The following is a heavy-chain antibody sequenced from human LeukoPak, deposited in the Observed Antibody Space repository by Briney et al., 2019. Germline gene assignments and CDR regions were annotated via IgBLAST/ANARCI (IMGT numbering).Heavy chain of an antibody. D-gene: IGHD5-18*01. CDR3: ARDRRGYRSGYVAWFDP. CDR1: GFTFSSYG. Sequence: PGGSLRLSCAVSGFTFSSYGMHWVRQAPGKGLEWVAFIRYDGSNKYYADSVKGRFTISRDNARNSLYLQMNSLRAEDTAVYYCARDRRGYRSGYVAWFDPWGQGTLVTVSS. J-gene: IGHJ5*02. V-gene: IGHV3-30*02. CDR2: IRYDGSNK.